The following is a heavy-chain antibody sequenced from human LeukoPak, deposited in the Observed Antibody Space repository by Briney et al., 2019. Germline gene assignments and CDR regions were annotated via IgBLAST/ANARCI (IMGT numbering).Heavy chain of an antibody. V-gene: IGHV3-23*01. J-gene: IGHJ6*03. CDR1: GFTFSSYA. CDR2: ISGGGGST. Sequence: PGGSLRLSCAASGFTFSSYAMSWVRQAPGKGLEWVSAISGGGGSTYYADSVKGRFTISRDNSKNTLYLQMNSLRAEDTAVYYCAKGSWSAYYYYMDVWAKGPRSPSP. CDR3: AKGSWSAYYYYMDV. D-gene: IGHD3-3*01.